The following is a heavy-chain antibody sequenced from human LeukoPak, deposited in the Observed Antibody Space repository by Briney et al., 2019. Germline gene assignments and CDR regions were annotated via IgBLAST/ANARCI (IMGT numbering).Heavy chain of an antibody. CDR1: GYTFTGYG. V-gene: IGHV1-18*01. CDR2: ISAYNGNT. CDR3: ASPTWEHPDAFDI. Sequence: ASVKVSCKASGYTFTGYGSSWMRQAPGQGLEWMGWISAYNGNTNYAQKLQGRVTMTTDTSTSTAYMELRSLGSDDTAVYYCASPTWEHPDAFDIWGQGTMVTVSS. J-gene: IGHJ3*02. D-gene: IGHD1-26*01.